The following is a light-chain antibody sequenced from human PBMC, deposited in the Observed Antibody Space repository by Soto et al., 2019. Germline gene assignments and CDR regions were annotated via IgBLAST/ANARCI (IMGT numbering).Light chain of an antibody. Sequence: QMTQSPSSLSASVGNRVTIACRASHDIRNYLAWYQHKSGKVPTLLIYAASTLQSGVPSRFSGSGYGTDFTLTISSLQPEDVATYYCQKYDNARTFGQGTKVDIK. CDR2: AAS. V-gene: IGKV1-27*01. CDR3: QKYDNART. J-gene: IGKJ1*01. CDR1: HDIRNY.